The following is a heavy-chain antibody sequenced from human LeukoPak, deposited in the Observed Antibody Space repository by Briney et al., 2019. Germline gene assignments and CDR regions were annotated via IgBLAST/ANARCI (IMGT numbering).Heavy chain of an antibody. J-gene: IGHJ4*02. CDR2: IMIGGDGK. Sequence: GGSLRLSCAGSGFTFNNYAMSWVRRAPRKGLEWVSTIMIGGDGKHYADSVKGRFTISRDRSESTLYLQMNGLRADDTAVYYCVRAAPRDCSPASCSLFDTWGQGTLVAVSS. CDR1: GFTFNNYA. D-gene: IGHD2-2*01. CDR3: VRAAPRDCSPASCSLFDT. V-gene: IGHV3-23*01.